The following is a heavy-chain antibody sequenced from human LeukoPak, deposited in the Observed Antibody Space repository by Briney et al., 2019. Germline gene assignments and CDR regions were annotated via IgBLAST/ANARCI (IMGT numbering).Heavy chain of an antibody. D-gene: IGHD5-24*01. CDR3: ARDFRTQLDGYSPPYHFDY. CDR1: GFTFSTHS. CDR2: ISSGSCHI. V-gene: IGHV3-21*01. J-gene: IGHJ4*02. Sequence: GGSLRLSCAASGFTFSTHSMSWVRQSPGKGLEWVSSISSGSCHIYYADSMQGRFTISRDNAKNSLFLQMNSLRVEDTALYYCARDFRTQLDGYSPPYHFDYWGQGALVTVSS.